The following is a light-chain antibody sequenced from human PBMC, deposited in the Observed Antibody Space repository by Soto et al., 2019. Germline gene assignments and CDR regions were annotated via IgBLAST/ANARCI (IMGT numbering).Light chain of an antibody. CDR2: DVS. Sequence: DIQMTQSPSTLSGSVGDRVTITCRASQTISSWLAWYQQKPGKAPKLLIFDVSSLESGVPSRFSGSGSGTELTLTISSLQPDDFATYYCQQYNTYWKMFGQGTKVDIK. CDR3: QQYNTYWKM. V-gene: IGKV1-5*01. J-gene: IGKJ1*01. CDR1: QTISSW.